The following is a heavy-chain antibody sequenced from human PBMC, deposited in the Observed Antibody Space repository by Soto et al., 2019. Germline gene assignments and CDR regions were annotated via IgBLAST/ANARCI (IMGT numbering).Heavy chain of an antibody. V-gene: IGHV4-31*03. Sequence: SETLSLTCTVSGGSISSGGYYWSWIRQHPGKGLEWIGYIYYSGSTYYNPSLKSRVTISVDTSKNQFSLKLSSVTAADTAVYYCARSLAVAGILDYWGQGTLVTVSS. CDR3: ARSLAVAGILDY. J-gene: IGHJ4*02. D-gene: IGHD6-19*01. CDR2: IYYSGST. CDR1: GGSISSGGYY.